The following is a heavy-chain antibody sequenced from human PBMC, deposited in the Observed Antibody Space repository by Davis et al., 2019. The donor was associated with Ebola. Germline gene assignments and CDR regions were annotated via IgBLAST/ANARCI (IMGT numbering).Heavy chain of an antibody. Sequence: AASVKVSCKASGYTFTSYDINWVRQATGQGLEWMGWTNPNSGNTGYAQKFQGRVTMTRNTSISTAYMELSSLRSEDTAVYYCARGRGTIFGVVIGPYYYGMDVWGKGTTVTVSS. J-gene: IGHJ6*04. D-gene: IGHD3-3*01. CDR3: ARGRGTIFGVVIGPYYYGMDV. V-gene: IGHV1-8*01. CDR1: GYTFTSYD. CDR2: TNPNSGNT.